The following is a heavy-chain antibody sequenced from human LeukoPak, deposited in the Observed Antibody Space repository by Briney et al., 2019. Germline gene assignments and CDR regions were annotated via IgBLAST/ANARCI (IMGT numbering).Heavy chain of an antibody. Sequence: SETLSLTCTVSGGSISSYYWSWIRQPPGKGLEWIGYIYYSGSTNYNPSLKSRVTISVDTSKNQFSLKLSSVTAADTAVYYCARPRVRGVIIRGFDYWGQGTLVTVSS. D-gene: IGHD3-10*01. J-gene: IGHJ4*01. V-gene: IGHV4-59*01. CDR2: IYYSGST. CDR3: ARPRVRGVIIRGFDY. CDR1: GGSISSYY.